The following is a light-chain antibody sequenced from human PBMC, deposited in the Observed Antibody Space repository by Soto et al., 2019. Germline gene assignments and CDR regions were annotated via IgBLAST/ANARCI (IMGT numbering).Light chain of an antibody. CDR2: DVS. V-gene: IGLV2-11*01. J-gene: IGLJ3*02. Sequence: QSALTQPRSVSGSPGQSVTISCTGTSSDVGAYNYVSWYQHHPGKAPKVMIYDVSERPSGVPDRFSGSKSDNKASLTIPGLQAEDEADYYCCSYAGSYSWVFGGGTKVTVL. CDR3: CSYAGSYSWV. CDR1: SSDVGAYNY.